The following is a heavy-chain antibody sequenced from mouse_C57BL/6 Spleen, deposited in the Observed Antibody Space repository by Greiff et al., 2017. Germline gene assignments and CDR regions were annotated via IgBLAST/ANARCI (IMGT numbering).Heavy chain of an antibody. D-gene: IGHD3-1*01. CDR3: ASGIRGYAMDY. J-gene: IGHJ4*01. CDR1: GYTFTSYW. V-gene: IGHV1-61*01. Sequence: VQLQQSRAELVRPGSSVKLSCKASGYTFTSYWMDWVKQRPGQGLEWIGNIYPSDSETHYNQKFKDKATLTVDKSSSTAYMQLSSLTSEDSAVYYCASGIRGYAMDYWGQGTSVTVSS. CDR2: IYPSDSET.